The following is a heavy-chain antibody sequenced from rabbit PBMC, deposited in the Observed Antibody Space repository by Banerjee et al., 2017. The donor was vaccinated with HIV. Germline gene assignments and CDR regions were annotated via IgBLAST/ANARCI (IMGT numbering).Heavy chain of an antibody. J-gene: IGHJ6*01. CDR2: IYTSSGTT. V-gene: IGHV1S43*01. CDR1: GIDFSGLYY. CDR3: ARDLSSSGWSDFAL. Sequence: QQHLEESGGGLVKAGGTLTLTCKASGIDFSGLYYMCWVHQAPGKGLELIACIYTSSGTTWYASWVNGRFTISRSTSLNTVTLQMTSLTAADTATYFCARDLSSSGWSDFALWGPGTLVTVS. D-gene: IGHD4-1*01.